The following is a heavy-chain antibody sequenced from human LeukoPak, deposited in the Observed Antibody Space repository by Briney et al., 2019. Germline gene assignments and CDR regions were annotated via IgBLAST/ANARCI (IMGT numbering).Heavy chain of an antibody. J-gene: IGHJ4*02. D-gene: IGHD6-6*01. V-gene: IGHV5-51*01. Sequence: GESLKISCKGSGYSFSNYWIGWIRQMPGKDLEWMAIINPGNSDTKYNPAFQGQVTISADKSISTAYLQWSSLKASDSAMYYCARRSSSEFWGQGTLVTVSS. CDR1: GYSFSNYW. CDR2: INPGNSDT. CDR3: ARRSSSEF.